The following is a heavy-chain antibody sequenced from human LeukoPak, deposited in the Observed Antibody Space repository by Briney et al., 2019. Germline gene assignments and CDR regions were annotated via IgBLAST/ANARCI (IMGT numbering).Heavy chain of an antibody. D-gene: IGHD5-12*01. CDR2: ISGSGSSA. Sequence: GGSLRLSCAASGFTFSSYAMSWVRQAPGKGLEWVSGISGSGSSAYYADSVKGRFTISRDNSKNTLYLQMNSLRAEDTAVYYCAKGHTDSEWLYFDSWGQGSLVTVSS. J-gene: IGHJ4*02. CDR1: GFTFSSYA. CDR3: AKGHTDSEWLYFDS. V-gene: IGHV3-23*01.